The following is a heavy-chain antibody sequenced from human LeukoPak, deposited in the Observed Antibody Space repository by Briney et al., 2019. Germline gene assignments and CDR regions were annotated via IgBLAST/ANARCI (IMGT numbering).Heavy chain of an antibody. V-gene: IGHV3-74*01. CDR1: GFTFSSYW. D-gene: IGHD2-2*01. CDR3: AKDCIGPYCSSTSCCPAFNWFDP. CDR2: INSDGSST. Sequence: PGGSLRLSCAASGFTFSSYWMHWVRQAPGKGLVWVSRINSDGSSTSYADSVKGRFTISRDNAKNTLYLQMNSLRAEDTAVCYCAKDCIGPYCSSTSCCPAFNWFDPWGQGTLVTVSS. J-gene: IGHJ5*02.